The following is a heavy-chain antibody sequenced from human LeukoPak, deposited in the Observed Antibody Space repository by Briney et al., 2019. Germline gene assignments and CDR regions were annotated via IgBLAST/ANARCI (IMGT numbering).Heavy chain of an antibody. J-gene: IGHJ5*02. CDR1: GGTFSSYA. V-gene: IGHV1-69*05. CDR3: ARDVVAGDIWWFDP. Sequence: SVKVSCKASGGTFSSYAISWVRQAPGQGLEWMGGIIPIFGTANYAQKFQGRVTITTDESTSTAYMELSSLRSEDTAVYYCARDVVAGDIWWFDPWGQGTRVTVSS. CDR2: IIPIFGTA. D-gene: IGHD6-19*01.